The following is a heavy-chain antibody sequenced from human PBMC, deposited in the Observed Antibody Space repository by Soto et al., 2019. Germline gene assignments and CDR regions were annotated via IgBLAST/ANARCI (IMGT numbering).Heavy chain of an antibody. CDR2: IGAYNGNT. CDR1: GYTFTSYG. J-gene: IGHJ4*02. Sequence: ASVKVSCKASGYTFTSYGISWVRQAPGQGLEWMGWIGAYNGNTNYAQKLQGRVTMTTDKSKNQFSLELSSVTAADTAVYYCASLRAYCSSTSCYGYWGQGTLVTVSS. CDR3: ASLRAYCSSTSCYGY. D-gene: IGHD2-2*01. V-gene: IGHV1-18*01.